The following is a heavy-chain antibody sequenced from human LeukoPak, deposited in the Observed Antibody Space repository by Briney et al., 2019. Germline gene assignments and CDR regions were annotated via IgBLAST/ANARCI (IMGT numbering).Heavy chain of an antibody. CDR3: AKVRSGWYGNYFDY. Sequence: GGSLRLSCAASGFTFSSYGVHWVRQAPGKGLEWVAVISYDGSNKYYADSVKGRFTISRDNSKNTLYLQMNSLRAEDTAVYYCAKVRSGWYGNYFDYWGQGTLVTVSS. CDR2: ISYDGSNK. J-gene: IGHJ4*02. CDR1: GFTFSSYG. V-gene: IGHV3-30*18. D-gene: IGHD6-19*01.